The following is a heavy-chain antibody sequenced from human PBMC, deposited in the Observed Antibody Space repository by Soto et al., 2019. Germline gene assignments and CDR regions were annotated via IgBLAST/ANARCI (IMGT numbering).Heavy chain of an antibody. J-gene: IGHJ4*02. V-gene: IGHV1-18*04. CDR2: LSGYNGLT. CDR1: GYTFSNYG. CDR3: ARDEGIRGFDS. Sequence: QVQLVQSGDEVKKSGASAKVSCKASGYTFSNYGISWVRQAPGQGLEWMGWLSGYNGLTAYAQNVQGRVTMTIDTPTRTVFMELTSLRSNDTAVYYCARDEGIRGFDSWGQGTLVTVSS. D-gene: IGHD3-10*01.